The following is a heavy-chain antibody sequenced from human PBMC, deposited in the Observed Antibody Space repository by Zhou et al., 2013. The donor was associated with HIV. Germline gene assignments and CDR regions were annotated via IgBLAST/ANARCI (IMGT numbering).Heavy chain of an antibody. CDR2: IIPIFGTA. J-gene: IGHJ4*02. Sequence: QVQLVQSGAEVKKPGSSVKVSCKASGGTFSSYAISWVRQAPGQGLEWMGGIIPIFGTANYAQKFQGRVTITTDESTSTAYMELSSLRSEDTAVYYCARGHYLTVPTWDYWGQGTPGSPSPQ. CDR3: ARGHYLTVPTWDY. V-gene: IGHV1-69*05. CDR1: GGTFSSYA. D-gene: IGHD3-9*01.